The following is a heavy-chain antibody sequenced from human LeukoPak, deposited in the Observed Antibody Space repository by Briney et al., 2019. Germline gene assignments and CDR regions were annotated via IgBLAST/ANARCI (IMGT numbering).Heavy chain of an antibody. D-gene: IGHD3-10*01. CDR1: GFTFGDYA. J-gene: IGHJ4*02. CDR3: TGLWFGEFRFDY. Sequence: GGSLRLSCTASGFTFGDYAMSWFRQAPGKGLEWVGFIRSKAYGGTTEYAASVKGRFTISRDDSKSIAYLQMNSLKTEDTAVYYCTGLWFGEFRFDYWGQGTLVTASS. CDR2: IRSKAYGGTT. V-gene: IGHV3-49*03.